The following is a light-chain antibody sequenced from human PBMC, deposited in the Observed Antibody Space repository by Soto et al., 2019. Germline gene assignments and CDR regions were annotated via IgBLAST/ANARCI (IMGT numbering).Light chain of an antibody. V-gene: IGLV2-14*01. CDR2: EVS. Sequence: QSVLTQPASVSGSPGQSITIYCTGTSSDVGGYNYVSWYQQHPGKAPKLMIYEVSNRPSGVSYRFSGSKSGNTASLTISGLQAEDEADYYCSSHTTSSTLVFGGGTKVTVL. CDR3: SSHTTSSTLV. J-gene: IGLJ2*01. CDR1: SSDVGGYNY.